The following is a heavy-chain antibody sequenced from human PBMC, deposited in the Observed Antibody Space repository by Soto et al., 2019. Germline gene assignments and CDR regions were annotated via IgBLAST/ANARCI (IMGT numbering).Heavy chain of an antibody. CDR3: ARLGPYASGTYSFRHNRLDP. D-gene: IGHD3-10*01. CDR1: GFTVSSSQ. CDR2: IFIGGTT. Sequence: GGSLRLSCAASGFTVSSSQMTWVRQAPGKALEWVSLIFIGGTTQYAVSVKGRFTISRDYSRNTVFLQMNSLRAEDTAVYYCARLGPYASGTYSFRHNRLDPWGQGTLVTVSS. J-gene: IGHJ5*02. V-gene: IGHV3-53*01.